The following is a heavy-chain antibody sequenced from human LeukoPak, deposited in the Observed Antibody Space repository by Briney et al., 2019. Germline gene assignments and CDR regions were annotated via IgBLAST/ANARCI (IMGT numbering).Heavy chain of an antibody. CDR2: MNPNSGNT. J-gene: IGHJ6*04. Sequence: ASVKVSCKASGYTFTSYDINWVRQATGQGLEWMGWMNPNSGNTGYAQKFQGRVTITRNTSISTAYMELSSLRSEDTAVYYCARLWNYYGMDVWGKGTTVTVSS. CDR1: GYTFTSYD. V-gene: IGHV1-8*03. CDR3: ARLWNYYGMDV. D-gene: IGHD1-1*01.